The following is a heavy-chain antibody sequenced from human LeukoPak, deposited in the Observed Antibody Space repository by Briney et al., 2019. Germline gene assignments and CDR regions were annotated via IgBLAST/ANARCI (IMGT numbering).Heavy chain of an antibody. D-gene: IGHD5-24*01. V-gene: IGHV4-59*08. CDR3: ATHRSGDAYNPLDH. Sequence: PSETLSLTCTVSGVSISAYYRGWVRQPPGKELEWIAFIHYSGGTNSNPSLKSRVTTSIDTSKNQFSLKLSSVTAADTAIYYCATHRSGDAYNPLDHWGQGTLVTVSS. J-gene: IGHJ4*02. CDR1: GVSISAYY. CDR2: IHYSGGT.